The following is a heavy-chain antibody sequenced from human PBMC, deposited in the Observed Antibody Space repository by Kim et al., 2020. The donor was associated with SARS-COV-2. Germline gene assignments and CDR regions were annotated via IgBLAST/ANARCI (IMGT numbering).Heavy chain of an antibody. D-gene: IGHD3-10*01. Sequence: GGSLRLSCEASGFTLGSYSMNWVRQAPGKGLEWVSYMSGSGDAIYYLDSVKGRFTISRDNAKNLMYLQMNSMRDEDTAVYYCTRFIGDGNEGRCYLEY. CDR3: TRFIGDGNEGRCYLEY. CDR1: GFTLGSYS. V-gene: IGHV3-48*02. J-gene: IGHJ1*01. CDR2: MSGSGDAI.